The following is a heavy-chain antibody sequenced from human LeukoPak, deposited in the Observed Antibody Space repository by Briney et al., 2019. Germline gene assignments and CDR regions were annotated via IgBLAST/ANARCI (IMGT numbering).Heavy chain of an antibody. CDR2: IYSGGST. J-gene: IGHJ3*02. CDR3: AREMAAGHYHDAFDI. CDR1: GFTVSSNY. D-gene: IGHD6-13*01. Sequence: GGSLRLSCAASGFTVSSNYMSWVRQGLGTGLDGVSVIYSGGSTYYADSVKGRFTISRDNSKNTLYLQMNSLRAEDTAVYYCAREMAAGHYHDAFDIWGQGTMVTVSS. V-gene: IGHV3-66*01.